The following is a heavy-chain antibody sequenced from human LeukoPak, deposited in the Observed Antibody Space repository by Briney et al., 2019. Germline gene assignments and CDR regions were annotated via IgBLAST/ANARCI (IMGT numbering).Heavy chain of an antibody. Sequence: GASVKVSCKASGYTFTGYYMHWVRQAPGQGLEWMGRINPNSGGTNYAQKFQGRVTMTRDTSISTAYMELSRQRSDDTAVYYCARDWDYYDSSGYSYWGQGTLVTVSS. CDR3: ARDWDYYDSSGYSY. CDR2: INPNSGGT. D-gene: IGHD3-22*01. V-gene: IGHV1-2*06. CDR1: GYTFTGYY. J-gene: IGHJ4*02.